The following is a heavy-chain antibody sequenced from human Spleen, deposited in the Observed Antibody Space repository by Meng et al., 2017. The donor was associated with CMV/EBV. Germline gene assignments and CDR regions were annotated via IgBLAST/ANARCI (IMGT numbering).Heavy chain of an antibody. CDR3: ARAPSPFAELVPYFDY. CDR2: ISAYNGNT. J-gene: IGHJ4*02. CDR1: GYTFTSYG. Sequence: ASVKVSCKASGYTFTSYGISWVRQAPGQGLEWMGWISAYNGNTNYAQKLQVRVTMTTDTSTSTAYMELRSLRSDDTAVYYCARAPSPFAELVPYFDYWGQGTLVTVSS. D-gene: IGHD6-13*01. V-gene: IGHV1-18*01.